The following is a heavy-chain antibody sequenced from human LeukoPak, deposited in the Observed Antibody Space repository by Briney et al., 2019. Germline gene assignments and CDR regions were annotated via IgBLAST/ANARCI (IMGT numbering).Heavy chain of an antibody. V-gene: IGHV3-73*01. CDR1: GFTFSGSA. CDR2: IRSKADTYAT. D-gene: IGHD3/OR15-3a*01. Sequence: PGGSLRLSCAASGFTFSGSAIHWVRQASGKGLEWVGRIRSKADTYATAYAASVKDRFTISRDDSQNTAYLQMNSLKTEDTAVYYCTRPIGRHNWFDPWGQGTLVTVSS. J-gene: IGHJ5*02. CDR3: TRPIGRHNWFDP.